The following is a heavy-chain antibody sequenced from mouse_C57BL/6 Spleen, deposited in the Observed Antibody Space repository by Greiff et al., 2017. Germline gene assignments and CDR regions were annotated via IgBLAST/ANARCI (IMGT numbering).Heavy chain of an antibody. Sequence: QVQLQQPGAELVRPGTSVKLSCKASGYTFTSYWMHWVKQRPGQGLEWIGVIDPSDSYTNYNQKFKGKATLTVDTSSSTAYMQLSSLTSEDSAVYYCARWEVLRYKGYWGQGTTLTVSS. V-gene: IGHV1-59*01. D-gene: IGHD1-1*01. CDR1: GYTFTSYW. CDR3: ARWEVLRYKGY. CDR2: IDPSDSYT. J-gene: IGHJ2*01.